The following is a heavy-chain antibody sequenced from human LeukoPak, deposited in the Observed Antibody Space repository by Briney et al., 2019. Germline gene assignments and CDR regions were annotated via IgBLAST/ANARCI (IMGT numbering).Heavy chain of an antibody. V-gene: IGHV3-30-3*01. CDR2: ISYDGSNK. Sequence: GGSLRLSCAASGFTFSNYAMHWVRQAPGKGLEWVAVISYDGSNKYYADSVKGRFTISRDNSKNTLYLQMNSLRAEDTAVYYCARGSGGPEHYFDYWGQGTLVTVSS. CDR3: ARGSGGPEHYFDY. J-gene: IGHJ4*02. CDR1: GFTFSNYA. D-gene: IGHD1-14*01.